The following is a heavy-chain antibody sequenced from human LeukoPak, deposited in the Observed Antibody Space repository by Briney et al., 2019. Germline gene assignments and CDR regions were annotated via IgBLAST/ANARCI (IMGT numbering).Heavy chain of an antibody. CDR2: ISGSGSTK. Sequence: GGSLRLSCAASGFTFSSFAMSWVRQAPGKGLEWVSGISGSGSTKYYADSVKGRFTISRDNSKNTLYLQMNSLRAEDTAVYYCAKDAWRRFDYWGHGTLVTVSS. D-gene: IGHD3-3*01. V-gene: IGHV3-23*01. J-gene: IGHJ4*01. CDR3: AKDAWRRFDY. CDR1: GFTFSSFA.